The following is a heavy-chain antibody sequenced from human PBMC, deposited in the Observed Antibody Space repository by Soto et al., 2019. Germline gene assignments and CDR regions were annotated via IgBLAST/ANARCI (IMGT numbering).Heavy chain of an antibody. CDR1: GFTFSSYA. CDR3: ARADGITMIVVVINAFDY. CDR2: ISYDGSNK. Sequence: QVQLVESGGGVVQPGRSLRLFCAASGFTFSSYAMHWVRQAPGKGLEWVAVISYDGSNKYYADSVKGRFTISRDNSKNTLYLQMNSLRAEDTAVYYCARADGITMIVVVINAFDYWGQGTLVTVSS. J-gene: IGHJ4*02. V-gene: IGHV3-30-3*01. D-gene: IGHD3-22*01.